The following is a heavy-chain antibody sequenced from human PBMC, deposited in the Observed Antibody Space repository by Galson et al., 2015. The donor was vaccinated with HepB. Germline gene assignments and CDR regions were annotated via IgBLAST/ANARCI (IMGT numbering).Heavy chain of an antibody. J-gene: IGHJ6*02. V-gene: IGHV1-2*05. CDR1: GYTFNNYY. D-gene: IGHD6-19*01. Sequence: SVKVSCKASGYTFNNYYIHWVRQAPGQGLEWLGRINPNSGGTNYAQKFQGRVTMTRDTSISTAYMELSGLRSDDTVVYYCARETIDSSGWYKPVGYDYYYGMDVWGQGTTVTVSS. CDR3: ARETIDSSGWYKPVGYDYYYGMDV. CDR2: INPNSGGT.